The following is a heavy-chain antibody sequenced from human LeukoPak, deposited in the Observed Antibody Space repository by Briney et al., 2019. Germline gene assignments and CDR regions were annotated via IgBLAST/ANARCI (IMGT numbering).Heavy chain of an antibody. CDR1: IGSISSYY. J-gene: IGHJ5*02. D-gene: IGHD3-9*01. Sequence: PSETLSLTCTVSIGSISSYYWGWIRQPPGKGLEWIGSIYYSGSTYYNPSPKSRVTISVDTSKNQFSLKLSSVTAADTAVYYCARGYFNSWFDPWGQGTLVTVSS. CDR3: ARGYFNSWFDP. V-gene: IGHV4-39*07. CDR2: IYYSGST.